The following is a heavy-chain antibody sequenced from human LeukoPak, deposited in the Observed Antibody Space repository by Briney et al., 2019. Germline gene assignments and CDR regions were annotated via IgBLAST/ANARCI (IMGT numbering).Heavy chain of an antibody. D-gene: IGHD2-2*01. J-gene: IGHJ4*02. CDR2: ISAYNGNT. Sequence: RASVKVSCKASGYTFTSYGISWVRQAPGQGLEWMGWISAYNGNTNYAQKLQGRVTMTTDTSTSTVYMELSSLRSEDTAVYYCGRDLGCSSTNCLIDYWGQGTLVTVSS. CDR3: GRDLGCSSTNCLIDY. V-gene: IGHV1-18*01. CDR1: GYTFTSYG.